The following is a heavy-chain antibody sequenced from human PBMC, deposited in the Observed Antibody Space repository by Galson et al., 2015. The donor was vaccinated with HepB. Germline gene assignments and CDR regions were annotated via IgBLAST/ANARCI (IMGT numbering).Heavy chain of an antibody. CDR2: ISVFSGDT. Sequence: SVKVSCKASGYTFNIYGISWVRQAPGQGLGWMGWISVFSGDTDYAQKLQDRVTVTTDTSTNTAYMELRNLRSDDTAVYYCAKAPAAAVAGYYYYGMDVWGQGTTVTVSS. J-gene: IGHJ6*02. D-gene: IGHD6-19*01. CDR1: GYTFNIYG. V-gene: IGHV1-18*01. CDR3: AKAPAAAVAGYYYYGMDV.